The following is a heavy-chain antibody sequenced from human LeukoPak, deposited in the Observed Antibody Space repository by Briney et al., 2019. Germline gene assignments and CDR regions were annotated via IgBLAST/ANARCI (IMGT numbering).Heavy chain of an antibody. Sequence: GGTLRLSCAASGFTFSSYGMSWVRQAPGKGLEWVSTISGSGDRTYYADSVKGRFTISRDNSKNTLFLHMNSLRAEDTAVYSCAKGVGYNYWDGFDVWGQGTMVTVSS. CDR2: ISGSGDRT. V-gene: IGHV3-23*01. J-gene: IGHJ3*01. CDR3: AKGVGYNYWDGFDV. D-gene: IGHD5-24*01. CDR1: GFTFSSYG.